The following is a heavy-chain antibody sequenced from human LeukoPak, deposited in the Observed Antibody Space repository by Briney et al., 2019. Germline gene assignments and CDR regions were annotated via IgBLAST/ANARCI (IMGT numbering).Heavy chain of an antibody. Sequence: GGSLRLSCAASAFSLNAYNMNWVRQAPGKGLEWVSSISYTGTYIYYADSVKGRFTISRDNAKNSLYLQMNSLRADDTAVYYCARGFCTSGRCSKYDYWGQGTLVTVSS. CDR3: ARGFCTSGRCSKYDY. D-gene: IGHD2-15*01. V-gene: IGHV3-21*01. CDR2: ISYTGTYI. CDR1: AFSLNAYN. J-gene: IGHJ4*02.